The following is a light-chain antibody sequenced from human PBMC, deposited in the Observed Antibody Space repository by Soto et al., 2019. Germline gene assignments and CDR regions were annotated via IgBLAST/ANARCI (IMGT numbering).Light chain of an antibody. Sequence: QSVLTQPASVSGSPGQSITISCTGTSSDTTDFYSVSWYQQHPGQAPKLVIYEVANRPAGVPDRFSGSKSGTSASLAITGLQAEDEADYYCQSYDSSLSGWVFGGGTKLTVL. CDR3: QSYDSSLSGWV. J-gene: IGLJ3*02. CDR1: SSDTTDFYS. V-gene: IGLV2-14*01. CDR2: EVA.